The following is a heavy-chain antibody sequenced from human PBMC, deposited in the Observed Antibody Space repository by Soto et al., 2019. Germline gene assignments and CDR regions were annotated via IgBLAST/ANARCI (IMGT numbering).Heavy chain of an antibody. V-gene: IGHV4-31*03. CDR3: ARQPAAMNENWFDP. D-gene: IGHD2-2*01. Sequence: SETLSLTCTVSGGSISSGGYYWSWIRQHPGKGLEWIGYIYYSGSTYYNPSLKSRVTISVDTSKNQFSLKLSSVTAADTAVYYCARQPAAMNENWFDPWGQGTLVTVSS. J-gene: IGHJ5*02. CDR1: GGSISSGGYY. CDR2: IYYSGST.